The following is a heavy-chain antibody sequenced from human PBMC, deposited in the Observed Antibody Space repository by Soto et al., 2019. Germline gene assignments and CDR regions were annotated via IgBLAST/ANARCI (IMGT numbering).Heavy chain of an antibody. D-gene: IGHD3-22*01. J-gene: IGHJ4*02. Sequence: PSETLSLTCTVPGGSISSYYWSWIRLPPGKGLEWIGYIYYSGSTNYNPSLKSRVTISVCTSKNQFSLKLSSVTAADTVVYYCAILVYDSSGYYGRFLDYWGQGTLVTVSS. V-gene: IGHV4-59*01. CDR3: AILVYDSSGYYGRFLDY. CDR2: IYYSGST. CDR1: GGSISSYY.